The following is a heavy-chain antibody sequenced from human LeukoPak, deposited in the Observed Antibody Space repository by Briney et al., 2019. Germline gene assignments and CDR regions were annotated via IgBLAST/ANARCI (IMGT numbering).Heavy chain of an antibody. D-gene: IGHD6-19*01. J-gene: IGHJ4*02. Sequence: PSETLSLTCTASGGSISSYYWSWIRQPPGKGLEWIGYIYYSGSTTYNPSLKSRVTISADTTKNHISPKLTSVTAVDTAVHYCARHVSGWYNYWGQGTLVTVSS. CDR2: IYYSGST. CDR1: GGSISSYY. CDR3: ARHVSGWYNY. V-gene: IGHV4-59*08.